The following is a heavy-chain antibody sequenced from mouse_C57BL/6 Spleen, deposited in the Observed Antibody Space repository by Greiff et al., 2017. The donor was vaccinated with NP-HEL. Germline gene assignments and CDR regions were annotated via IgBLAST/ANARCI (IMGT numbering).Heavy chain of an antibody. CDR3: ARQDYDAFYYAMDY. CDR2: ISNGGGST. CDR1: GFTFSDYY. Sequence: EVKLVESGGGLVQPGGSLKLSCAASGFTFSDYYMYWVRQTPEKRLEWVAYISNGGGSTYYPDTVKGRFTISRDNAKNTRYLQMSRLKSEDTAMYYCARQDYDAFYYAMDYWGQGTSVTVSS. J-gene: IGHJ4*01. D-gene: IGHD2-4*01. V-gene: IGHV5-12*01.